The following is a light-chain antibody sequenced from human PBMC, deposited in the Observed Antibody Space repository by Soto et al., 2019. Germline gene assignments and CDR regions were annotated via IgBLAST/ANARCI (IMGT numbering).Light chain of an antibody. V-gene: IGLV1-44*01. Sequence: QSVLTQPPSASGTPGQRVTISCSGSSSNLGSNTVNWYQQLPGTAPTLLIYSNNHRHSWVPDRFSGSKSSTSASLAISGLESEDEAEYYCTAWHDSLDGVVFGGGTKVTVL. CDR2: SNN. CDR3: TAWHDSLDGVV. CDR1: SSNLGSNT. J-gene: IGLJ2*01.